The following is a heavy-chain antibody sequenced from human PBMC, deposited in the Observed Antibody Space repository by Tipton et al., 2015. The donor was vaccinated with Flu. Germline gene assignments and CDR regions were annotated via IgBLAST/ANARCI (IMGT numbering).Heavy chain of an antibody. D-gene: IGHD6-19*01. CDR3: AKVIPEKVAGLDY. J-gene: IGHJ4*02. CDR1: GFTFSRYD. Sequence: SLRLSCTASGFTFSRYDMSWVRQAPGKGLEWVASISGGGAITYFADSVKGRFTISRDNSKNTLYLQMSILRAVDTAVYFCAKVIPEKVAGLDYWGQGTLVTVSS. V-gene: IGHV3-23*01. CDR2: ISGGGAIT.